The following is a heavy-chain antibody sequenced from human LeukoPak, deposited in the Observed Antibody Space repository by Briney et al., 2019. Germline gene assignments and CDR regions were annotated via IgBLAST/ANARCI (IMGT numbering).Heavy chain of an antibody. CDR3: AKDHSSGWNPELDY. V-gene: IGHV3-21*04. J-gene: IGHJ4*02. D-gene: IGHD6-19*01. CDR2: ISSSSSYI. Sequence: PGGSLRLSCAASGFTFSSYGMSWVRQAPGKGLEWVSSISSSSSYIYYADSVKGRFTISRDNAKNSLYLQMNSLRAEDTALYYCAKDHSSGWNPELDYWGQGTLVTVSS. CDR1: GFTFSSYG.